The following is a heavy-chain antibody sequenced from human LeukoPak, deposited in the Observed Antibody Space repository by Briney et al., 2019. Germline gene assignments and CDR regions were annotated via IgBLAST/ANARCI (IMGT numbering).Heavy chain of an antibody. Sequence: ASAKVSCKASGYTFTGYYMHWVRQAPGQRLEWMGGINPNSGGTNYAPKFQGRVTMTRDTSISTAYMELSRLRSDDTAVYYCAREIVKVAGSLDAFDIWGQGTMVTVPS. CDR2: INPNSGGT. D-gene: IGHD6-19*01. CDR3: AREIVKVAGSLDAFDI. J-gene: IGHJ3*02. V-gene: IGHV1-2*02. CDR1: GYTFTGYY.